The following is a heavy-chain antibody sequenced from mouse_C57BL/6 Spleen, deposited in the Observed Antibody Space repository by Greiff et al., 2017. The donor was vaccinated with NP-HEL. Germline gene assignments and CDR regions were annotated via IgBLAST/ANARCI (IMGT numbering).Heavy chain of an antibody. CDR2: ISDGGSYT. Sequence: DVHLVESGGGLVKPGGSLKLSCAASGFTFSSYAMSWVRQTPEKRLEWVATISDGGSYTYYPDNVKGRFTISRDNAKNNLYLQMSHLKSEDTAMYYCARGDYGSSYNYAMDYWGQRTSVTVSS. V-gene: IGHV5-4*01. J-gene: IGHJ4*01. CDR1: GFTFSSYA. D-gene: IGHD1-1*01. CDR3: ARGDYGSSYNYAMDY.